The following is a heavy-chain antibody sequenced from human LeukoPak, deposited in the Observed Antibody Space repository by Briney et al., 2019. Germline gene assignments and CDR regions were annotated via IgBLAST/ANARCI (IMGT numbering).Heavy chain of an antibody. CDR3: ARDLAIRAFDY. V-gene: IGHV3-48*01. Sequence: GGSLRLSCAASGFTFSSYSMNWVRQAPGKGLEWVSYISSSRSTIYYADSVKGRFTISRDNAKNSLYLQMNSLRAEDTAVYYCARDLAIRAFDYWGQGTLVTVSS. CDR1: GFTFSSYS. CDR2: ISSSRSTI. D-gene: IGHD3-10*01. J-gene: IGHJ4*02.